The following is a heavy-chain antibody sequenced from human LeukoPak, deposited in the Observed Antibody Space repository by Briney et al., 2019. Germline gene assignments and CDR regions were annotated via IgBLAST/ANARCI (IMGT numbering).Heavy chain of an antibody. D-gene: IGHD1-26*01. CDR1: GGSFSGYY. V-gene: IGHV4-34*01. CDR2: INHSGST. J-gene: IGHJ6*03. Sequence: SETLSLTCAVYGGSFSGYYWSWIRQPPGKGLEWIGEINHSGSTNYNPSLKSRVTISVDTSKNQFSLKLSSVTAADTAVYYCARGRSGSYQMPRNYYYYYMDVWGKGTTVTVSS. CDR3: ARGRSGSYQMPRNYYYYYMDV.